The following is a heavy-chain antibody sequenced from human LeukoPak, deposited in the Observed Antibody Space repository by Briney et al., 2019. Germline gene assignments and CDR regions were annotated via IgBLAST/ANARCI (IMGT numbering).Heavy chain of an antibody. CDR2: INHSGST. J-gene: IGHJ4*02. Sequence: SETLSLTCAVYGGSFSGYYWSWIRQPPGKGLEWIGEINHSGSTNYNPSLKSRVTISVDTSKNRFSLKLSSVTAADTAVYYCARGPGCSGGSCYLDLDYWGQGTLVTVSS. D-gene: IGHD2-15*01. CDR3: ARGPGCSGGSCYLDLDY. CDR1: GGSFSGYY. V-gene: IGHV4-34*01.